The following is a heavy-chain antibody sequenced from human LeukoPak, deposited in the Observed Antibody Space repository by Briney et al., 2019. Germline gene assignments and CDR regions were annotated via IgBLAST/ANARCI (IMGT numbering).Heavy chain of an antibody. J-gene: IGHJ6*03. D-gene: IGHD3/OR15-3a*01. CDR2: IYYSGST. CDR3: ARRRGGKGFGQIWRGYYYMDV. V-gene: IGHV4-39*07. CDR1: GGSISSSSYY. Sequence: PSETLSLTCTVSGGSISSSSYYWGWIRQPPGKGLEWIGSIYYSGSTYYNPSLKSRVTISVDTSKNQFSLKLSSVTAADTAVYYCARRRGGKGFGQIWRGYYYMDVWGKGTTVTVSS.